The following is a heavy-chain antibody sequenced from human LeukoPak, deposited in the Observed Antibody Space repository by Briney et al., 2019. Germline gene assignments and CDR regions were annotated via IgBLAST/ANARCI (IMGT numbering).Heavy chain of an antibody. D-gene: IGHD5-12*01. CDR2: SYTSGTT. V-gene: IGHV4-61*09. J-gene: IGHJ4*02. CDR1: GGSISSSNNF. Sequence: SETLSVTCSVSGGSISSSNNFWSWIRQPAGKGLEWIGHSYTSGTTNYSPALKSRVTISVDTYKNQFSLKLSSVTAADTAVYYCARMVRRLERLNIGGSSDYATIYYFDYWGQGTLVTVSS. CDR3: ARMVRRLERLNIGGSSDYATIYYFDY.